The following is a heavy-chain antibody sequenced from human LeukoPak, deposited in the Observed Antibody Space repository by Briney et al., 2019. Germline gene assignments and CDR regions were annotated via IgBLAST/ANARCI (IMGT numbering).Heavy chain of an antibody. CDR2: MNPNSGNT. Sequence: ASVKVSCKASGYTFTSYDINWVRQATGQGLEWMGWMNPNSGNTGYAQKFQGRVTMTEDTSTDTAYMELSSLRSEDTAVYYRATASYDSSGYMPSYWGQGTLVTVSS. CDR3: ATASYDSSGYMPSY. J-gene: IGHJ4*02. CDR1: GYTFTSYD. D-gene: IGHD3-22*01. V-gene: IGHV1-8*01.